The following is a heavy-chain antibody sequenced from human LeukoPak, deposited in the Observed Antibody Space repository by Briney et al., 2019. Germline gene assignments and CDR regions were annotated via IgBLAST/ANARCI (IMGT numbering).Heavy chain of an antibody. D-gene: IGHD3-22*01. Sequence: PGGSLRLSCAGSGFTVSRSYMSWVRQVPEKGLEWVSVLDSDGSTFYADSVKGRFTISRDNSKNTLHLQMNNLKAEDTAVYYCARASYDSNGFTANHDSWGQGTLVAVSS. CDR3: ARASYDSNGFTANHDS. V-gene: IGHV3-53*01. CDR1: GFTVSRSY. J-gene: IGHJ4*02. CDR2: LDSDGST.